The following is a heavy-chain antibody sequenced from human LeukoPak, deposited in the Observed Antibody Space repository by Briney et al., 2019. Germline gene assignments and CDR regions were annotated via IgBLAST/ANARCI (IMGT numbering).Heavy chain of an antibody. CDR3: ASDREYYYGSGSFDY. J-gene: IGHJ4*02. Sequence: GGSPRLSCAASGFTFSSYWMSWVRQAPGRGLEWVANIKQDGSEKYYVDSVKGRFTISRDNAKNSLYLQMNSLRAEDTAVYYCASDREYYYGSGSFDYWGQGTLVTVSS. D-gene: IGHD3-10*01. CDR2: IKQDGSEK. CDR1: GFTFSSYW. V-gene: IGHV3-7*04.